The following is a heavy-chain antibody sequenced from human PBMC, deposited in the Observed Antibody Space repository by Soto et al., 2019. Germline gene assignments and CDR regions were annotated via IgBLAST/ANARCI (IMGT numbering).Heavy chain of an antibody. CDR2: IIPIFGTA. CDR1: GGTFSSYA. V-gene: IGHV1-69*01. CDR3: AGLHNGYADYKAVFDI. D-gene: IGHD4-17*01. Sequence: QVQLVQSGAEVKKPGSSVKVSCKASGGTFSSYAISWVRQAPGQGLEWMGGIIPIFGTANYAQKFQGRVTITADESTSTAYMELSSLRSEVTAVYYCAGLHNGYADYKAVFDIWGQGTMVTVSS. J-gene: IGHJ3*02.